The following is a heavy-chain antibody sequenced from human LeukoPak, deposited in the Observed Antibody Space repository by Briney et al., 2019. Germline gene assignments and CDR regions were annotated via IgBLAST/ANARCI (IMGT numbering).Heavy chain of an antibody. CDR2: IYPGDSDT. Sequence: GESLKISCKGSGYSFTSYWIGWVRQMPGKGLEWMGIIYPGDSDTRYSPSFQGQVTISADKSISTAYLQWSSLKASDTAMYYCARLRPPYSSSPSWFDPWGQGTLVTVSS. CDR3: ARLRPPYSSSPSWFDP. D-gene: IGHD6-6*01. CDR1: GYSFTSYW. J-gene: IGHJ5*02. V-gene: IGHV5-51*01.